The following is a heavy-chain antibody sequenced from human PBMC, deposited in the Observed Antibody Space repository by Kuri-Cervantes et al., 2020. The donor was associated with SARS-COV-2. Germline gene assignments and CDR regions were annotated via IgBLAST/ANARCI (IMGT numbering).Heavy chain of an antibody. V-gene: IGHV1-2*02. D-gene: IGHD3-3*01. CDR1: GYTFTGYY. CDR3: AQTLDYDFWRGYSTGYFQH. J-gene: IGHJ1*01. Sequence: ASVKVSCKASGYTFTGYYMHWVRQAPGQGLEWMGWINPNSGGTNYAQKSQGRVTMTRDTSISTAYMELSRLRSDDAAVYYCAQTLDYDFWRGYSTGYFQHWGQGTLVTVSS. CDR2: INPNSGGT.